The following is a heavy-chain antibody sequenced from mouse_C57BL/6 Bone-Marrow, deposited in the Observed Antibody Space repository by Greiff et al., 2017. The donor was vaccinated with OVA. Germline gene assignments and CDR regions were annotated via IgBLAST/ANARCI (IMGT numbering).Heavy chain of an antibody. Sequence: QVQLQQSGAELVRPGPSVKVSCKASGYAFTNYLIEWVKQRPGQGLEWIGVINPGSGGTNYNEKFKGKATLTADKSSSTAYMQLSSLTSEDSAVYFCARGVYYGSSYDAMDYWGQGTSVTVSS. V-gene: IGHV1-54*01. J-gene: IGHJ4*01. D-gene: IGHD1-1*01. CDR2: INPGSGGT. CDR1: GYAFTNYL. CDR3: ARGVYYGSSYDAMDY.